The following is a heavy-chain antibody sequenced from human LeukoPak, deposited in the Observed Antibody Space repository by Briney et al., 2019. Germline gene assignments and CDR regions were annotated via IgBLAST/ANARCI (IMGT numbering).Heavy chain of an antibody. CDR1: GGTFSSYA. J-gene: IGHJ4*02. CDR2: IIPILGIA. D-gene: IGHD1-26*01. V-gene: IGHV1-69*04. Sequence: VASVKVSCKASGGTFSSYAISWVRQAPGQGLEWMGRIIPILGIANYAQKFQGRVTITADKSTSTAYMELSSLRSEDTAVYYCASLSSGSYYDYFDYWGQGTLVTVSS. CDR3: ASLSSGSYYDYFDY.